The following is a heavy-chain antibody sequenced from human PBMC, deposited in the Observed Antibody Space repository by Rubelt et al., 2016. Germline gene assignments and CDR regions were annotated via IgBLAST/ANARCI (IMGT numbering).Heavy chain of an antibody. CDR3: ARGGRYVGATVDY. Sequence: ARGGLEWVSSISSSSSYIYYADSVKGRFTISRDNAKNSLYLQMNSLRAEDTAVYYCARGGRYVGATVDYWGQGTLVTVSS. D-gene: IGHD1-26*01. J-gene: IGHJ4*02. CDR2: ISSSSSYI. V-gene: IGHV3-21*01.